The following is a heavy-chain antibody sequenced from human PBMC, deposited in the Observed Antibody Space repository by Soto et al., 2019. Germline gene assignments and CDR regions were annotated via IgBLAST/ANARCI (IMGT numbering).Heavy chain of an antibody. V-gene: IGHV3-53*01. CDR1: GFSVSDNY. D-gene: IGHD6-25*01. Sequence: GGSLRLSCAVSGFSVSDNYMSWVRQAPGKGLEWVSAIYRGDATHYADSVKGRFTISRDNSKNTVYLQMNSLRAEDTAVYYCARDRSDSSRDDSFDIWGQGTVVTVSS. CDR3: ARDRSDSSRDDSFDI. CDR2: IYRGDAT. J-gene: IGHJ3*02.